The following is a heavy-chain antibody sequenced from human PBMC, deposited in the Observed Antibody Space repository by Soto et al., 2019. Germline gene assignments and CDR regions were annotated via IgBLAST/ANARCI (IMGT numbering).Heavy chain of an antibody. Sequence: SETLSLTCTVSGDSISRSSYYWGWIRQPPGKGLEWIGSMYYSGSTYQNPSLKSRVTISVDTSKNEFSLQLRSVTAADTAVYYCATRRDVYDSFDYWGQGTQVTVSS. CDR1: GDSISRSSYY. D-gene: IGHD4-17*01. CDR2: MYYSGST. J-gene: IGHJ4*02. CDR3: ATRRDVYDSFDY. V-gene: IGHV4-39*01.